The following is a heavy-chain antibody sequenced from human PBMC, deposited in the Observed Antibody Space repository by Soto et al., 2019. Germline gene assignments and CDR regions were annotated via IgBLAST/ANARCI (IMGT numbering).Heavy chain of an antibody. D-gene: IGHD3-3*01. CDR2: IYSGGST. CDR1: GFTVSRNY. J-gene: IGHJ6*03. V-gene: IGHV3-66*01. CDR3: AREDKDFWSGDGSSYYYYYMDV. Sequence: EVQLVESGGGLVQPGGSLRLFCAASGFTVSRNYMSWVRQAPGKGLEWVSVIYSGGSTYYADSVKGRFTISRDNSKNTPYFQMNSRRAEDTAVYYCAREDKDFWSGDGSSYYYYYMDVWGKGTTVTVSS.